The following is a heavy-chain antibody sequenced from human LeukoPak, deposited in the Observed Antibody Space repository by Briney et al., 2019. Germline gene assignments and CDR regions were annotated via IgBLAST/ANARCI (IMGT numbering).Heavy chain of an antibody. D-gene: IGHD3-3*01. CDR2: ISAYNGNT. CDR1: GYTFTSYG. J-gene: IGHJ4*02. V-gene: IGHV1-18*01. CDR3: ARLNYITIFGVVIILFDY. Sequence: ASVKVSRKASGYTFTSYGISWVRQAPGQGLEWMGWISAYNGNTNYAQKLQGRVTMTTDTSTSTAYMELRSLRSDDTAVYYCARLNYITIFGVVIILFDYWGQGTLVTVSS.